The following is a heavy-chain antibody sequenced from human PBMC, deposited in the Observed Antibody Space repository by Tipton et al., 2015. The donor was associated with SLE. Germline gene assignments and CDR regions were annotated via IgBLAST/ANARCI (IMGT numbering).Heavy chain of an antibody. CDR2: IRYDGSNK. J-gene: IGHJ4*02. CDR3: ADGAPIAAAGTAPDY. V-gene: IGHV3-30*02. Sequence: SLRLSCAASGFTFSSYGMHWVRQAPGKGLEWVAFIRYDGSNKYYADSVKGRFTISRDNSKNTLYLQMNSLRAEDTAVYYCADGAPIAAAGTAPDYWGQGTLVTVSS. D-gene: IGHD6-13*01. CDR1: GFTFSSYG.